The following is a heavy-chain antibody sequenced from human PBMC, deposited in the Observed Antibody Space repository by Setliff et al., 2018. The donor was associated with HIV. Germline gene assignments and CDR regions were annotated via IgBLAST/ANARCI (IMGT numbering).Heavy chain of an antibody. CDR3: AKNEYSSSGGLDY. CDR1: GFTFSSYA. Sequence: AGGSLRLSCAASGFTFSSYAMSWVRQAPGKGLEWVSVIYSGGSSTYYADSVKGRFTISGDNSKNTLYLQMNSLRAEDTAVYYCAKNEYSSSGGLDYWGQGTLVTVSS. D-gene: IGHD6-6*01. V-gene: IGHV3-23*03. CDR2: IYSGGSST. J-gene: IGHJ4*02.